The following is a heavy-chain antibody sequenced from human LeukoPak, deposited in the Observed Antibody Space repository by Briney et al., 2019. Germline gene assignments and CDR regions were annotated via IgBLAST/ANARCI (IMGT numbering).Heavy chain of an antibody. CDR1: GFTFSNYA. CDR2: ITGSGGNT. D-gene: IGHD6-19*01. CDR3: AKGGYSSGWTDFDY. J-gene: IGHJ4*02. V-gene: IGHV3-23*01. Sequence: PGGSLRLSCVASGFTFSNYAMSWVRQAPGKGLEWVSAITGSGGNTYYADSVKGRFTISRDNSKNTVFLQMNSLRAEDTAVYYCAKGGYSSGWTDFDYWGQGTLVTVSS.